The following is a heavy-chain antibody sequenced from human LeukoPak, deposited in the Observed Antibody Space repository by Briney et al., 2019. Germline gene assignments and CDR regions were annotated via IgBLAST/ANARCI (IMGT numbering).Heavy chain of an antibody. CDR1: GFTMSHYG. D-gene: IGHD3/OR15-3a*01. V-gene: IGHV3-23*01. J-gene: IGHJ4*02. CDR3: AKHFCTGLDCSLFDS. CDR2: IRSAVETT. Sequence: GGSLRLSCAASGFTMSHYGVSWVRQAPGKGLEWISGIRSAVETTHYADSVKGRFIISRDDSKNALSLQLNSLRPEDTALYYWAKHFCTGLDCSLFDSWGQGTLVTVSS.